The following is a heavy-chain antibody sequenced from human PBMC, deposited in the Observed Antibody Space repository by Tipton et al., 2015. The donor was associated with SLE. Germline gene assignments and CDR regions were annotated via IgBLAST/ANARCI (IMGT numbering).Heavy chain of an antibody. J-gene: IGHJ4*02. CDR3: ARATLWIGVWYFDY. D-gene: IGHD3-10*01. V-gene: IGHV4-34*01. Sequence: TLSLTCAVYGGSFSGYYWSWIRQPPGKGLEWIGEINHSGSTNYNPSLKSRVTISLDKSKNQFSLKLSSLTAADTAVYYCARATLWIGVWYFDYWGQGTLVTVSS. CDR2: INHSGST. CDR1: GGSFSGYY.